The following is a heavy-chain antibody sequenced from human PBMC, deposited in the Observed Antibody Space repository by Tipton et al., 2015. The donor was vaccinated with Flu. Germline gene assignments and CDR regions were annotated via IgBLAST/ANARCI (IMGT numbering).Heavy chain of an antibody. J-gene: IGHJ4*02. D-gene: IGHD5-12*01. CDR1: GGSISSSSYY. CDR3: ARDYPWLRVFDY. CDR2: IYYSGST. Sequence: TLSLTCTVSGGSISSSSYYWGWIRQPPGKGLEWIGSIYYSGSTYHNPSLKSRVTISVDTSKNQFSLKLSSVTAADTAVYYCARDYPWLRVFDYWGQGTLVTVSS. V-gene: IGHV4-39*07.